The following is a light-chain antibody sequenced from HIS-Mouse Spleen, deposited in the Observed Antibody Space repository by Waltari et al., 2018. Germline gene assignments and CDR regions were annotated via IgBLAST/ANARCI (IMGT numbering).Light chain of an antibody. CDR1: NIGRKS. Sequence: SYVLTQPPSVSVAPGQTARITCGGNNIGRKSVHWYQQKSGQAPVLVIYEDSKRPSGIPERFSGSSSGTMATLTISGAQVEDEADYYCYSTDSSGDHRVFGGGTKLTVL. CDR2: EDS. J-gene: IGLJ2*01. CDR3: YSTDSSGDHRV. V-gene: IGLV3-10*01.